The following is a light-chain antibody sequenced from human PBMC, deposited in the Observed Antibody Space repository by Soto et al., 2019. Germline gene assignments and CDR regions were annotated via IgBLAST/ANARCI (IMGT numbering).Light chain of an antibody. Sequence: EIVLTQSPATLSLSPGERATLSCRASQSVSSYLAWYQHKPGQAPRLLIYDASNRATGIPARFSGSGSGTHFSLTISSRETEDFAVYYCQQRSNWPWTFGQGTKVEIK. V-gene: IGKV3-11*01. CDR2: DAS. CDR1: QSVSSY. J-gene: IGKJ1*01. CDR3: QQRSNWPWT.